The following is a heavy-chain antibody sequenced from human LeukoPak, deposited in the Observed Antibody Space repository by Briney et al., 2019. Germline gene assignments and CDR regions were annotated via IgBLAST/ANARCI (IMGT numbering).Heavy chain of an antibody. V-gene: IGHV1-46*03. CDR1: GYTFTSYY. D-gene: IGHD4-17*01. Sequence: ASLNVSCKASGYTFTSYYMHWVRQAPGQGLEWMGIINPSGGSTSYLQKFPGRVTMTRDTSTSTVHMELSSLRSEDTAVYYCARDDYGDQALGGYWGQGTLVTVSS. CDR2: INPSGGST. CDR3: ARDDYGDQALGGY. J-gene: IGHJ4*02.